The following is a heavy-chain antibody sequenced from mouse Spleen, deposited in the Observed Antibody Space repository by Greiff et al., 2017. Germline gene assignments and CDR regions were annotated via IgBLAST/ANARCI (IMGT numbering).Heavy chain of an antibody. CDR1: GFNIKDYY. CDR3: ARDYYGPYWYFDV. Sequence: EVQLQQSGAELVRPGALVKLSCKASGFNIKDYYMHWVKQRPEQGLEWIGWIDPENGNTIYDPKFQGKASITADTSSNTAYLQLSSLTSEDTAVYYCARDYYGPYWYFDVWGAGTTVTVSS. CDR2: IDPENGNT. J-gene: IGHJ1*01. D-gene: IGHD1-2*01. V-gene: IGHV14-1*02.